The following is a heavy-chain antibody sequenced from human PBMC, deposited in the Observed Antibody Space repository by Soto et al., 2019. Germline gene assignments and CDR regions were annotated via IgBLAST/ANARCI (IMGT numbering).Heavy chain of an antibody. D-gene: IGHD4-17*01. V-gene: IGHV3-30*18. CDR3: AKEVHYGAIDY. CDR2: ISYDGSYK. CDR1: GFTFSTDG. Sequence: QVQLVESGGGAVQPGRSLRLSCAASGFTFSTDGMYWVRQAPGKGLEWVAVISYDGSYKYYADSVKGRFAISRDNSKNTLSLHMNPLRAEDTAVYYCAKEVHYGAIDYWGQGTLVTVSS. J-gene: IGHJ4*02.